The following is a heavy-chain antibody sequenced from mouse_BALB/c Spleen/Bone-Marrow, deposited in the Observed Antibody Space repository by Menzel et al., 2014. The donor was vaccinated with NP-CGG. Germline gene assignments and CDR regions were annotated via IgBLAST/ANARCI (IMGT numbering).Heavy chain of an antibody. D-gene: IGHD2-2*01. Sequence: QVQLQQPGAELVRPEASVKLSCKTSGYIFTSYWIHWVKQRSGQGLEWIARIYPGSGSTYYNEKFEGKATLTADKSSSTAYMQLSSLKSEDSAVYFCASGVTTGWFVYWGQGTLVTVSA. CDR2: IYPGSGST. J-gene: IGHJ3*01. CDR3: ASGVTTGWFVY. CDR1: GYIFTSYW. V-gene: IGHV1-76*01.